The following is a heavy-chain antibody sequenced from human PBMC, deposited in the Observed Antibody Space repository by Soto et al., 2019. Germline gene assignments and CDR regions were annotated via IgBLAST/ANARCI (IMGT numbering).Heavy chain of an antibody. CDR1: GFTFSSYA. CDR2: ISGSGGST. Sequence: EVQLLESGGGLVQPGGSLRLSCAASGFTFSSYAMNWVRQAPGKGLEWVSVISGSGGSTYYAGAVKGRFTISRDNSKNTMYLQMNSLRAEDTAVYYCAKRTVGWYFDLWGRGTRVTVPS. J-gene: IGHJ2*01. D-gene: IGHD4-17*01. V-gene: IGHV3-23*01. CDR3: AKRTVGWYFDL.